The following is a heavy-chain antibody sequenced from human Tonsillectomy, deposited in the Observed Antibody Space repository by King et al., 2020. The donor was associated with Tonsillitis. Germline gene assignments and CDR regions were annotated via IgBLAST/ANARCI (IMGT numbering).Heavy chain of an antibody. CDR3: ARAFGDSSGYYYVYYYYGMDV. J-gene: IGHJ6*02. Sequence: VQLQESGPGLVKPSQTLSLTCTVSGGSISSGDYYWSWIRQPPGKGLEWIGYIYYSGSTYYNPSLKSRVNISVDTSTNQFSLKLSSVTAADTAVYYCARAFGDSSGYYYVYYYYGMDVWGQGTTVTVSS. CDR1: GGSISSGDYY. D-gene: IGHD3-22*01. CDR2: IYYSGST. V-gene: IGHV4-30-4*01.